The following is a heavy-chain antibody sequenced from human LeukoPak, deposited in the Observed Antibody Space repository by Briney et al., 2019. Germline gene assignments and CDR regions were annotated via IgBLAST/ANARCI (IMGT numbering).Heavy chain of an antibody. D-gene: IGHD3-10*01. CDR1: GFTVSSNY. CDR2: IYSGGST. J-gene: IGHJ3*02. CDR3: ARGPYDSGSQHAFDI. V-gene: IGHV3-53*01. Sequence: PGGSLRLSCAASGFTVSSNYMSWVRQAPGKGLEWVSVIYSGGSTYYADSVKGRFTISRDNAKNSLYLQINSLRAEDTAVYYCARGPYDSGSQHAFDIWGQGTMVTVSS.